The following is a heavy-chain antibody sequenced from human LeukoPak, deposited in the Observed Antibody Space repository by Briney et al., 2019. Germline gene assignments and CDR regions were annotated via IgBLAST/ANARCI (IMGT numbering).Heavy chain of an antibody. D-gene: IGHD6-6*01. CDR3: ARGSIGELWGIAARPLDY. CDR1: GYTFTSYS. J-gene: IGHJ4*02. Sequence: ASVKVSCKASGYTFTSYSISWVRQAPGQGLEWMGWISAYNGNTNYAQKLQGRVTMTTDTSTSTAYMELRSLRSDDTAVYYCARGSIGELWGIAARPLDYWGQGTLVTVSS. CDR2: ISAYNGNT. V-gene: IGHV1-18*01.